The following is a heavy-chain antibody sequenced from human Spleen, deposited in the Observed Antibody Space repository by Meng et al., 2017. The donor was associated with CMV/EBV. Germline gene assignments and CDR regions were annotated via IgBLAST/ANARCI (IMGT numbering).Heavy chain of an antibody. V-gene: IGHV4-34*01. CDR2: IYDSGTT. D-gene: IGHD2-2*01. J-gene: IGHJ6*02. Sequence: SETLSLTCAVYDGSFSGYYWSWIRQPPGKGLEWIGYIYDSGTTYYNPSLKSRIIISIDTSKNQFSLKLSSVTAADTAVYYCARDRGYCSSTSCYYYGMDVWGQGTTVTVSS. CDR1: DGSFSGYY. CDR3: ARDRGYCSSTSCYYYGMDV.